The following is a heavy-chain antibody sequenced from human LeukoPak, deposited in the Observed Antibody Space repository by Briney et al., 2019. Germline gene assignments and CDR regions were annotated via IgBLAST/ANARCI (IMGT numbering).Heavy chain of an antibody. CDR1: GYTFTSYY. D-gene: IGHD3-10*01. Sequence: ASVTVSCTASGYTFTSYYIHWVRQAPGQGLEWMGIINPSGGSTSYAQKFQGRVTITRDTSTSTVYMELSSLRSEDAAVYYCARDLEGTASGSYYRASMDVWGKGTTVTVSS. CDR3: ARDLEGTASGSYYRASMDV. V-gene: IGHV1-46*01. J-gene: IGHJ6*04. CDR2: INPSGGST.